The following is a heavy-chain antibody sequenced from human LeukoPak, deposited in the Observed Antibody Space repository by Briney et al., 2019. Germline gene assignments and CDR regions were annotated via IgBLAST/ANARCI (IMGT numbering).Heavy chain of an antibody. J-gene: IGHJ3*01. D-gene: IGHD3-3*01. CDR2: INPNTGDT. Sequence: ASVKVSCKTSGYTFTGYYIHWVRQAPGQGLEWMGWINPNTGDTNYSQNFQGRVTMTRDTSISTAYMELSRLRSDDTAVYYCARDWAPQYYDFWSDAFDFWGQGTMVTVSS. V-gene: IGHV1-2*02. CDR3: ARDWAPQYYDFWSDAFDF. CDR1: GYTFTGYY.